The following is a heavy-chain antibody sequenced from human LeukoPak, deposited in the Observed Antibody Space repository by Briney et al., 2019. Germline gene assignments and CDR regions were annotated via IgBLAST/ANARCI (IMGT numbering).Heavy chain of an antibody. CDR2: ISSSGSYT. CDR1: GFTFSDYY. J-gene: IGHJ5*02. Sequence: PWGSLRLSCTASGFTFSDYYMSWIRQAPGKGLEWISYISSSGSYTNYADPVKGLFTISRTNDNNSLYLQMNSLRAEDTAVYYCARDSFTSGDYARWSDPWGQGTLVTVSS. D-gene: IGHD4-17*01. CDR3: ARDSFTSGDYARWSDP. V-gene: IGHV3-11*06.